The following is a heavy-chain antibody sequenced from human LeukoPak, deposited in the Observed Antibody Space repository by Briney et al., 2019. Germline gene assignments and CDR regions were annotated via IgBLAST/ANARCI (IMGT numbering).Heavy chain of an antibody. CDR2: INPNGSDT. CDR1: GFTFRTSW. D-gene: IGHD3-10*01. CDR3: ARAVAWFGELFAFDI. V-gene: IGHV3-74*01. J-gene: IGHJ3*02. Sequence: PGGSLRLSCAASGFTFRTSWTHWVRQVRGKGLVWVSRINPNGSDTNYADSVKGRFTISRDNAKNTLYLQMNSLRAEDTAVYYCARAVAWFGELFAFDIWGQGTMVTVS.